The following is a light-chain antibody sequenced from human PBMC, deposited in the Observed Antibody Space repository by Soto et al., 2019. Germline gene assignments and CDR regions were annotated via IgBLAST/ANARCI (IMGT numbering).Light chain of an antibody. CDR1: SSNIGAGYD. CDR2: GNI. J-gene: IGLJ2*01. V-gene: IGLV1-40*01. CDR3: QSYDSSLV. Sequence: QSVLTQPPSVSGAPGQRVTISCTGSSSNIGAGYDVHWYQQLPGTAPKLLIYGNINRPSGVTDRFSGSKSGNSASLAIPGLQAADEADYYCQSYDSSLVFGGGTKLTVL.